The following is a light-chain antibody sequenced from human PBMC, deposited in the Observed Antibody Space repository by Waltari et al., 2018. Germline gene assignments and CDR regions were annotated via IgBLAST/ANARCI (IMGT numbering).Light chain of an antibody. CDR2: DVS. Sequence: QSALPQPASVSGSPGQSITISCTGTSSDVGGHNYVSWYQQHPGKVPKLLIFDVSNRPSGVSNRFSGSKSGNTASLTISGLQAEDESDYYCCSFTSRSTWVFGGGTKLTVL. V-gene: IGLV2-14*01. CDR1: SSDVGGHNY. J-gene: IGLJ3*02. CDR3: CSFTSRSTWV.